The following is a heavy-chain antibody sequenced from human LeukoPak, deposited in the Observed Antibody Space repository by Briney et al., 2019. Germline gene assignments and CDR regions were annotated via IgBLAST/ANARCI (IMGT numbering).Heavy chain of an antibody. V-gene: IGHV3-48*01. CDR2: INTGSTTI. CDR3: ARDSSVCAFDV. D-gene: IGHD6-6*01. CDR1: GFTFSPYT. J-gene: IGHJ3*01. Sequence: PGGSLRLSCAASGFTFSPYTMHWFRQPPGKGLEWLSYINTGSTTIYYADSVKGRFTISRDNAKYSLYLQLNSLRAEDTAVYYCARDSSVCAFDVWGQGTMVTVSS.